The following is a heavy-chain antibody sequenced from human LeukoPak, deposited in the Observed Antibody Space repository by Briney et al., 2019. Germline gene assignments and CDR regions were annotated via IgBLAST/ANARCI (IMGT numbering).Heavy chain of an antibody. V-gene: IGHV3-53*01. CDR3: GDASWDSNDDAVL. Sequence: GGSLRLFCAASGFTFSHYSMSWVRRAPAGGLEWVSSLSDDGETFYADSVRGRFTLSSDESRNTVFLHLNNLRVENTAVDYFGDASWDSNDDAVLWGQGTLVTVSS. CDR2: LSDDGET. CDR1: GFTFSHYS. D-gene: IGHD1-1*01. J-gene: IGHJ4*02.